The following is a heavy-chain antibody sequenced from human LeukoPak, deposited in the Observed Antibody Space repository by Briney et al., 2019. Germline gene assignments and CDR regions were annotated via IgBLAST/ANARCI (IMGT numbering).Heavy chain of an antibody. CDR1: GGSISDGDYY. CDR3: ARGPLRDSTTYYYSYYMDV. J-gene: IGHJ6*03. V-gene: IGHV4-30-2*01. CDR2: IYHSEST. D-gene: IGHD2/OR15-2a*01. Sequence: SETLSLTCSVSGGSISDGDYYWSWIRQPPGKGLEWIGHIYHSESTHYNSSLKSRVTISVDRSKNQFSLKLSSVTAADTAVYYCARGPLRDSTTYYYSYYMDVWGKGTTVTVSS.